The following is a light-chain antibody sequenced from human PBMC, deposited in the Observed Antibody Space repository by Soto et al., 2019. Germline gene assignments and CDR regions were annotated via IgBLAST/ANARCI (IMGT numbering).Light chain of an antibody. CDR3: CSYTTTTSRV. J-gene: IGLJ1*01. V-gene: IGLV2-14*03. CDR1: NSVVGHSNY. Sequence: QSVLTQPASVSGSPGQSITISCTGTNSVVGHSNYVSWYQQHPGNAPKLMIYDVSIRPSGVSDRFSGSKSGNTASLTISGLQAEDEADYYCCSYTTTTSRVFGTGTKVTVL. CDR2: DVS.